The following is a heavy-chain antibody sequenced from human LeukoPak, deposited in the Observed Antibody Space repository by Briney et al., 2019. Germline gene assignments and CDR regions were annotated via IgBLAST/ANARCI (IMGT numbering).Heavy chain of an antibody. V-gene: IGHV1-8*01. J-gene: IGHJ5*02. Sequence: ASVKVSCKASGYTFTTFDINWVRQAPGQGLEWMGWMNPNSGTTGYAQKFQGRVTMTRDTSISIAYMELSSLRSEDTAVYYCAGGYCPTPTCYSDNWFDPWGQGTLVTVSS. CDR2: MNPNSGTT. CDR1: GYTFTTFD. D-gene: IGHD2-2*01. CDR3: AGGYCPTPTCYSDNWFDP.